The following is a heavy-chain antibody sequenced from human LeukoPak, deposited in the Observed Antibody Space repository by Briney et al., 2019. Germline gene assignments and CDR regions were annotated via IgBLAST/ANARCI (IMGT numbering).Heavy chain of an antibody. CDR3: ARHGYGDLD. Sequence: SETLSLTCTVSGGSISSSSYYWGWIRQPPGKGLEWIGEIYHSGSTNYNPSLKSRVTISVDKSKNQFSLKLSSVTAADTAMYYCARHGYGDLDWGQGILVTVSS. CDR2: IYHSGST. CDR1: GGSISSSSYY. V-gene: IGHV4-39*07. D-gene: IGHD4-17*01. J-gene: IGHJ4*02.